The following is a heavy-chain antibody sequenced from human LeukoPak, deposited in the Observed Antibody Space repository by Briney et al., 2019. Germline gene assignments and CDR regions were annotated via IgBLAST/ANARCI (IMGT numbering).Heavy chain of an antibody. CDR1: GASISSYY. CDR3: ARGGGGYSRSFDY. V-gene: IGHV4-59*01. CDR2: IYYSGST. Sequence: PSETLSLTCIVSGASISSYYWSWIRQPPGKGLEWIGYIYYSGSTNCNPSLNSRVTISLDTSKNHFSLKLSSVTAADTAVYYCARGGGGYSRSFDYWGQGTLVTVSS. J-gene: IGHJ4*02. D-gene: IGHD5-18*01.